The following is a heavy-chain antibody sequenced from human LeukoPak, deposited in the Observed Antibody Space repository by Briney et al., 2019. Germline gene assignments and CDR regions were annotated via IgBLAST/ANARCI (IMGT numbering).Heavy chain of an antibody. CDR3: AKDKQGFAGPFDY. CDR2: ISSSSSYI. CDR1: GFTFSSYS. D-gene: IGHD1/OR15-1a*01. V-gene: IGHV3-21*04. J-gene: IGHJ4*02. Sequence: PGGSLRLSCAASGFTFSSYSMNWVRQAPGKGLEWVSSISSSSSYIYYADSVKGRFTISRDNAKNSLYLQMNSLRAEDTALYYCAKDKQGFAGPFDYWGQGTLVTVSS.